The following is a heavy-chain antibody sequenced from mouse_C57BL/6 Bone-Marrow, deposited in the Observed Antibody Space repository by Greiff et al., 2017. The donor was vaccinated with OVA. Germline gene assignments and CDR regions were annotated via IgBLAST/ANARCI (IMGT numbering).Heavy chain of an antibody. V-gene: IGHV5-6*01. CDR2: ISSGGSYT. J-gene: IGHJ3*01. Sequence: EVQGVESGGDLVKPGGSLKLSCAASGFTFSSYGMSWVRQTPDKRLEWVATISSGGSYTYYPDSVKGRFTISRDNAKNTLYLQMSSLKSEDTAMYYCARPRRFAYWDQGTLVTVSA. CDR3: ARPRRFAY. CDR1: GFTFSSYG.